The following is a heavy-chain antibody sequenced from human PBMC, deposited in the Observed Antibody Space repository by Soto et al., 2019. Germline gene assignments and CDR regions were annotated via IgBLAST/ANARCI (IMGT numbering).Heavy chain of an antibody. CDR3: ARCWDGCVAFDH. Sequence: QVQLQESGPGLVKPSQTLSLTCTVSGCSISSGGYYWSWIRQHPGKGLEWIGYIYYSGSTYYNPSLKSRVTISVDTSKNQFSLKLSSVTAADKAVYYCARCWDGCVAFDHWGQGTLVTVSS. V-gene: IGHV4-31*03. CDR2: IYYSGST. D-gene: IGHD1-26*01. CDR1: GCSISSGGYY. J-gene: IGHJ5*02.